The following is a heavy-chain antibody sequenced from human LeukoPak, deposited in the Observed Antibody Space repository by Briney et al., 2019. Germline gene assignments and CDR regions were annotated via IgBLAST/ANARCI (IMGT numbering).Heavy chain of an antibody. CDR2: ISYDGNNQ. V-gene: IGHV3-30*03. J-gene: IGHJ4*02. CDR1: GFTFSSYG. Sequence: GGSLRLSCAASGFTFSSYGMHWVRQAPGKGLEWVAVISYDGNNQYYAGSVKGRFTISRDNSKNTLDLQMNSLRAEDTALYYCARDVVYDDKFGASDYWGQGTLVTVSS. CDR3: ARDVVYDDKFGASDY. D-gene: IGHD2-8*02.